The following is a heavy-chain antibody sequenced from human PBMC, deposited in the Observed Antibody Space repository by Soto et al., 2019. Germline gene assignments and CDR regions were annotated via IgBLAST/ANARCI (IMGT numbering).Heavy chain of an antibody. D-gene: IGHD3-22*01. V-gene: IGHV3-30-3*01. Sequence: QVQLVESGGGVVQPGRSLRVSCAASGFTFSNYAMHWVRQAPGNGLEWVAVISYDGSNQFYADSVKGRFTISRDSSKSTLYLQINNLRDEDTAVYYCARDRVYYYDSSGYYNFDYWGQGTLVTVSS. CDR3: ARDRVYYYDSSGYYNFDY. CDR1: GFTFSNYA. J-gene: IGHJ4*02. CDR2: ISYDGSNQ.